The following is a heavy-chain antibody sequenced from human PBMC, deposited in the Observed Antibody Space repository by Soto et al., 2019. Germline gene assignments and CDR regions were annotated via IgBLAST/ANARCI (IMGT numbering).Heavy chain of an antibody. D-gene: IGHD2-2*01. J-gene: IGHJ6*03. CDR3: ARDRRYCSSTSCYAWGSNYYYYMDV. V-gene: IGHV3-64*01. Sequence: GGSLRLSCAASGFTFSSYAMHWVRQAPGKGLEYVSAISSNGGSTYYANSGKGRFTISRDNSKNTLYLQMGSLRAEDMAVYYCARDRRYCSSTSCYAWGSNYYYYMDVWGKGTTVTVSS. CDR2: ISSNGGST. CDR1: GFTFSSYA.